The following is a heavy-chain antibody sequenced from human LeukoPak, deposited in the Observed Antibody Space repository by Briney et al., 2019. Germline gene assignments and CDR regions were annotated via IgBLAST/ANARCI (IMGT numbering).Heavy chain of an antibody. V-gene: IGHV3-30-3*01. J-gene: IGHJ4*02. D-gene: IGHD1-26*01. Sequence: GRSLRLSCAASGFTFSSYAMHWVRQAPGKGLEWVAVISYDGSNEYYADSVKGRFTISRDNSKNTLYLQMNSLRAEDTAVYYCAKQWELLTYFDYWGQGTLVTVSS. CDR2: ISYDGSNE. CDR3: AKQWELLTYFDY. CDR1: GFTFSSYA.